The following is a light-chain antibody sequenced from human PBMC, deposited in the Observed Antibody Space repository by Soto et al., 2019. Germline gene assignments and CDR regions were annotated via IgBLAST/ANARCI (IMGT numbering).Light chain of an antibody. CDR2: QVT. CDR3: SLYTDSSNYV. J-gene: IGLJ1*01. Sequence: QSVLTQPASVSGSPGQSITISCTGTSSDLAIYNYVSWYQQQPGKAPKLMIYQVTNRPSGVSNRFSGSRSGNTASLTISGLQAEDEADYFCSLYTDSSNYVLGTGTKVTVL. V-gene: IGLV2-14*01. CDR1: SSDLAIYNY.